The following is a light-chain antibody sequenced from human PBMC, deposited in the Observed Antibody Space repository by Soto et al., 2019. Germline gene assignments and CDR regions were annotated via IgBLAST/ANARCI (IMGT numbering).Light chain of an antibody. J-gene: IGKJ3*01. CDR1: QSVLYSSNNKNY. CDR3: QQYYSLPFT. V-gene: IGKV4-1*01. CDR2: WAS. Sequence: DIVMTQSPDSLAVSLGERATVNCKSSQSVLYSSNNKNYLAWYQQKPGQPPKVLIYWASTRESGVPDRFSGSGSGTDFTLSISSLQAEDVAVYFCQQYYSLPFTFGPGTKVDIK.